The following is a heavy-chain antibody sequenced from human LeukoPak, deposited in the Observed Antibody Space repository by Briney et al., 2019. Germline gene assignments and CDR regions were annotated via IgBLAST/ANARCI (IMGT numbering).Heavy chain of an antibody. Sequence: SETLSLTCTVSGGSISSSSYYWGWIRQPPGKGLEWIGSIYHSGSTYYNPSLKSRVTISVDTSKNQFSLKLSSVTAADTAVYYCARVITMVRGVIVSYFDYWGQGTLVTVSS. CDR2: IYHSGST. D-gene: IGHD3-10*01. V-gene: IGHV4-39*07. CDR1: GGSISSSSYY. J-gene: IGHJ4*02. CDR3: ARVITMVRGVIVSYFDY.